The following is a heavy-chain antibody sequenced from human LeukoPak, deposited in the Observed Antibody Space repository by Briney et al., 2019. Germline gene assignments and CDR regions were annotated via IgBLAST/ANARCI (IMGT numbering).Heavy chain of an antibody. J-gene: IGHJ4*02. Sequence: GGSLRLSCAASGFTFSNYAMSWVRQAPGKGLEWVSAINHSGGSTYYADSVKGRFTISRDNSKNTLYLQMNSLRAEDTAVYYCAKDSAYYYDSSGYYYDWGQGTLVTVSS. CDR3: AKDSAYYYDSSGYYYD. CDR1: GFTFSNYA. V-gene: IGHV3-23*01. CDR2: INHSGGST. D-gene: IGHD3-22*01.